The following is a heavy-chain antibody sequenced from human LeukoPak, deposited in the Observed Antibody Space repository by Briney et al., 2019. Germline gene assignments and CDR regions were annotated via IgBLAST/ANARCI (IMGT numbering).Heavy chain of an antibody. D-gene: IGHD3-22*01. Sequence: SETLSLTCTVSGGSISNYYWSWIRQPPGKGLEWIGYIYYSGSTNYNPSLKSRVTISVDTSKNQFSLKLSSVTAADTAVYYCARAYDSSGYYDDAFDIWGQGTMVTVSS. J-gene: IGHJ3*02. V-gene: IGHV4-59*01. CDR1: GGSISNYY. CDR3: ARAYDSSGYYDDAFDI. CDR2: IYYSGST.